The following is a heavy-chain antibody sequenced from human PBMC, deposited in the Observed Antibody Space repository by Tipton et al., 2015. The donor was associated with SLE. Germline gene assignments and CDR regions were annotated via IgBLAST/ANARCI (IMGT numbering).Heavy chain of an antibody. Sequence: TLSLTCTVSGGSISSSYWCWIRQPPATGLEWVGDISYSGGTNYNPSLKRRITISADPSTNQISLRLSSVSAAAAAVYYCAGGELRFADFDSCGWGPGSLVS. CDR1: GGSISSSY. V-gene: IGHV4-59*12. CDR2: ISYSGGT. J-gene: IGHJ4*02. CDR3: AGGELRFADFDSCG. D-gene: IGHD1-26*01.